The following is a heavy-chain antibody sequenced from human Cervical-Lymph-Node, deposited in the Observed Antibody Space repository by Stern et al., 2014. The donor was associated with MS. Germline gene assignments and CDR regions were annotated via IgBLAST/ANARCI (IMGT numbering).Heavy chain of an antibody. Sequence: VQLVESGGGVVQPGRSLRLSCAASGFTFSSYAMQWVRQAPGKGLEWMAVISSDGSNKSYADSVKGRFTISRDNSKNTLYLQMNSLSAEDTGVYYCAKDQRDATVSAARVYGVDVWGQGTTVTVSS. CDR3: AKDQRDATVSAARVYGVDV. V-gene: IGHV3-30*18. CDR2: ISSDGSNK. J-gene: IGHJ6*02. D-gene: IGHD1-1*01. CDR1: GFTFSSYA.